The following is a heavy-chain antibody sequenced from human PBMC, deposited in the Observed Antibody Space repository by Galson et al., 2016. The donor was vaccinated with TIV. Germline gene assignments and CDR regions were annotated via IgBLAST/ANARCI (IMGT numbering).Heavy chain of an antibody. J-gene: IGHJ4*02. V-gene: IGHV4-34*01. CDR3: ARIPTIWKSYIYIGSH. CDR2: INHTGTT. Sequence: SETLSLTCAVYGVSFSDYYWSWLRQAPGKGLEWIGEINHTGTTNYNPSLKRRVTMSVDTSKNQISLKLRSVSAADTAVYYCARIPTIWKSYIYIGSHWGQGTLVTASS. CDR1: GVSFSDYY. D-gene: IGHD3-10*01.